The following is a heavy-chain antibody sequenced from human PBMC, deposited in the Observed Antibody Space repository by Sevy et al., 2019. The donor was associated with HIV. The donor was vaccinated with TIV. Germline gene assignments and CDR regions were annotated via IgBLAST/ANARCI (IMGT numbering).Heavy chain of an antibody. D-gene: IGHD6-19*01. CDR1: GGSISSSSYY. CDR2: IYYSGST. Sequence: SETLSLTCTVSGGSISSSSYYWGWSRQRPGKGLEWIRSIYYSGSTYYNPSLKSRVTISVDTSKNQFSLKLSSVTAADTAVYYCARISSGWYLFDYWGQGTLVTVSS. V-gene: IGHV4-39*01. CDR3: ARISSGWYLFDY. J-gene: IGHJ4*02.